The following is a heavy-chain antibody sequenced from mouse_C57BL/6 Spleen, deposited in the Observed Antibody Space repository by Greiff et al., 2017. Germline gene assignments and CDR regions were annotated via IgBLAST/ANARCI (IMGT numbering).Heavy chain of an antibody. CDR2: IYPGDGDT. CDR3: ARSIYYGNPYAMDY. J-gene: IGHJ4*01. Sequence: QVHVKQSGPELVKPGASVKISCKASGYAFSSSWMNWVKQRPGKGLEWIGRIYPGDGDTNYNGKFKGKATLTADKSSSTAYMQLSSLTSEDSAVYFCARSIYYGNPYAMDYWGQGTSVTVSS. V-gene: IGHV1-82*01. CDR1: GYAFSSSW. D-gene: IGHD2-1*01.